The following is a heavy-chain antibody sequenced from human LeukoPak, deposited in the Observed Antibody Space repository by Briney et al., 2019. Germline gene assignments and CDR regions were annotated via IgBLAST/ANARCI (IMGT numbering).Heavy chain of an antibody. J-gene: IGHJ4*02. CDR3: AKEPYDGSSYYFDY. CDR1: GFTFSSYP. CDR2: ISSSGSTI. Sequence: GGSLRLSCAASGFTFSSYPMNWVRQAPGKGLEWVSYISSSGSTIYYADSVKGRFTISRDDARNSLSLQMNSLRAEDTAVYYCAKEPYDGSSYYFDYWGQGTLVTVSS. V-gene: IGHV3-48*01. D-gene: IGHD3-22*01.